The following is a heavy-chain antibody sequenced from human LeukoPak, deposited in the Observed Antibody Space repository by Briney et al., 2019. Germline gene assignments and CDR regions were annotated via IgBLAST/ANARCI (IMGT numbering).Heavy chain of an antibody. D-gene: IGHD4-17*01. CDR2: ISSSSSTI. V-gene: IGHV3-48*04. CDR1: GFTFSSYS. Sequence: GGSLRLSCAASGFTFSSYSMNWVRQAPGKGLEWVSYISSSSSTIYYADSVKGRFTISRDNAKNSLYLQMNSLRAEDTAVYYCARDLRGDRTVTTNYWGQGTLVTVSS. J-gene: IGHJ4*02. CDR3: ARDLRGDRTVTTNY.